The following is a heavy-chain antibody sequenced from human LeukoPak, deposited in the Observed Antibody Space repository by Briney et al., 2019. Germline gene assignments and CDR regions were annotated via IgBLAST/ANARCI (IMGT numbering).Heavy chain of an antibody. V-gene: IGHV4-34*01. CDR1: GGSFSGYY. CDR3: ARGSNWFDP. CDR2: INHSGST. J-gene: IGHJ5*02. Sequence: PSETLSLTCAVYGGSFSGYYWSWIRQPPGKGLEWIGEINHSGSTNYNPSLNSRVTISVDTLKNQFSLKLNSVTAADTAVYYCARGSNWFDPWGQGTLVTVSS.